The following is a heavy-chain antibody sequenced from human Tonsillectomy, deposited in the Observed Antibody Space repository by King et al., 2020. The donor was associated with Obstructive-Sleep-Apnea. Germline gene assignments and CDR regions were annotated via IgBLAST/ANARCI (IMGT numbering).Heavy chain of an antibody. CDR1: GFTFSSYW. V-gene: IGHV3-7*03. J-gene: IGHJ4*02. CDR2: IKQDGSEK. CDR3: ARGIREAAASLGY. Sequence: VQLVESGGGLVQPGGSLRLSCAASGFTFSSYWMSWVRQAPGKGREWVANIKQDGSEKYYVDSVKGRFTISRDNAKNSLYLQMNSLRAEDTAVYYCARGIREAAASLGYWGQGTLVTVSS. D-gene: IGHD6-13*01.